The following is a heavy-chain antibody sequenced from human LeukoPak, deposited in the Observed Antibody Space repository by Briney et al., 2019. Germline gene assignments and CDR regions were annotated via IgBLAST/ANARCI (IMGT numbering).Heavy chain of an antibody. Sequence: PGGSLRLFCAACGFIFDDYAMHWVRQAPGKGLEWVSFISGDGGTTYYADSVKGRFTISRDNRKKSLYRQMNSQRTEDTALYYCAKDIGGLNYCGQGTLVTVSS. J-gene: IGHJ4*02. CDR3: AKDIGGLNY. D-gene: IGHD6-25*01. V-gene: IGHV3-43*02. CDR1: GFIFDDYA. CDR2: ISGDGGTT.